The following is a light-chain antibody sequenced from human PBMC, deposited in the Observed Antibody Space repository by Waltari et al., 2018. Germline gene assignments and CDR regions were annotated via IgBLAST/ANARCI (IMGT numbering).Light chain of an antibody. CDR3: SSYISSSTLEL. Sequence: QSALTPAASVSGSPGQSITISCTGSSSDVGGYNYVSWYQQHPGKDPKLIIYDVSNRPSGFSNRFSGSKSGNTASLTISGLQAEDEADYYCSSYISSSTLELFGGGTSLTVL. V-gene: IGLV2-14*03. CDR1: SSDVGGYNY. CDR2: DVS. J-gene: IGLJ2*01.